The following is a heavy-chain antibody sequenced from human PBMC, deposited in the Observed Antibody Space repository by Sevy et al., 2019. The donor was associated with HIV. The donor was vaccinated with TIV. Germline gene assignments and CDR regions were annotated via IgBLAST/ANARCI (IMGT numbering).Heavy chain of an antibody. V-gene: IGHV3-7*01. CDR3: VRAIAADGSF. J-gene: IGHJ4*02. Sequence: GGSLRLSCVASGFTLNSYWMSWVRQAPGNGLEWVANIKQDGSVKYYVDSVKGRFTISRDNARNSLYLQMNSLRVEDTALYYCVRAIAADGSFWGQGTLVTVSS. D-gene: IGHD6-13*01. CDR1: GFTLNSYW. CDR2: IKQDGSVK.